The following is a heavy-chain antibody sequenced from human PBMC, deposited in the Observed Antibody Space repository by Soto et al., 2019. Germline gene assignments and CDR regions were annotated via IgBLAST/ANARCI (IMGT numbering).Heavy chain of an antibody. CDR3: VRQWAKGPVDA. D-gene: IGHD1-26*01. Sequence: EVQLVESGGGLLPPGGSLRLSCEASGFSFRNYEMSWVRQAPGKGLEWLSYIDATGSTVHQADSVKGRFTISRDNGKQSLYLQMISLRAEDTGVYYCVRQWAKGPVDAWGQGSLLIVSS. CDR2: IDATGSTV. V-gene: IGHV3-48*03. CDR1: GFSFRNYE. J-gene: IGHJ5*02.